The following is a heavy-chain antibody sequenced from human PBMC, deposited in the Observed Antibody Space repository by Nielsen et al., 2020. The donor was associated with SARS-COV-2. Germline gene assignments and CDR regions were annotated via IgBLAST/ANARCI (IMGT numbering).Heavy chain of an antibody. CDR3: AREGYNWNYGMDV. J-gene: IGHJ6*02. D-gene: IGHD1-20*01. Sequence: SVKVSCKASGGTFSSYAISWVRQAPGQGLGWMGGIIPIFGTANYAQKFQGRVTITADESTSTAYMELSSLRSEDTAVYYCAREGYNWNYGMDVWGQGTTVTVSS. CDR1: GGTFSSYA. CDR2: IIPIFGTA. V-gene: IGHV1-69*13.